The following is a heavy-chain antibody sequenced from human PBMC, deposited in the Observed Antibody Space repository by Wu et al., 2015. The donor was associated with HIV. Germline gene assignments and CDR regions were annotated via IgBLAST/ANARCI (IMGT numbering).Heavy chain of an antibody. CDR2: ISHNLNT. CDR1: GGFINYYY. CDR3: ARQEPNTGLCPTNQVCLTP. D-gene: IGHD3-9*01. J-gene: IGHJ4*02. Sequence: QVQLQESGPGLVKPSETLSLTCTVSGGFINYYYWTWIRQPPGKGLEWIGYISHNLNTNYNPSLKSRVTISVDTSQDHFSLKLSSVTAADTAIYYCARQEPNTGLCPTNQVCLTPWGQGIRGHRLL. V-gene: IGHV4-59*08.